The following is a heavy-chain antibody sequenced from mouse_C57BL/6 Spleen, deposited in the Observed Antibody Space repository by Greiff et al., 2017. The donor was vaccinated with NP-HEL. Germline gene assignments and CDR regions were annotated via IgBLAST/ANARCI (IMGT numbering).Heavy chain of an antibody. CDR3: ARSFMTTVVADWYFDV. D-gene: IGHD1-1*01. Sequence: QVQLQQSGAELVKPGASVKLSCKASGYTFTSYWMHWVKQRPGRGLEWIGRIDPNSGGTKYNEKFKSTATLTVDKPSSTAYMQLSSLTSEDAAVYYCARSFMTTVVADWYFDVWGTGTTVTVSS. V-gene: IGHV1-72*01. J-gene: IGHJ1*03. CDR1: GYTFTSYW. CDR2: IDPNSGGT.